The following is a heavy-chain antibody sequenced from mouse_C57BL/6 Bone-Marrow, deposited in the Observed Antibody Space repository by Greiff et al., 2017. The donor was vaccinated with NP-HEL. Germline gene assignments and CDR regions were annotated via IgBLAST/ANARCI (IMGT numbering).Heavy chain of an antibody. CDR1: GFTFSSYA. J-gene: IGHJ1*03. Sequence: EVMLVESGGGLVKPGGSLKLSCAASGFTFSSYAMSWVRQTPEKRLEWVATISDGGSYTYYPDNVKGRFTISRDNAKNNLYLQRSHLKSEDTAMYYCARKLGPYWYFDVWGTGTTVTVSS. V-gene: IGHV5-4*03. D-gene: IGHD4-1*01. CDR3: ARKLGPYWYFDV. CDR2: ISDGGSYT.